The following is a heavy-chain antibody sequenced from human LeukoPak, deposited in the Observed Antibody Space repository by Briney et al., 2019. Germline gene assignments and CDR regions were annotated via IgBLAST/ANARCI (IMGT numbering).Heavy chain of an antibody. CDR2: IIPIFGTA. CDR3: ARVSEFGGGSSTSCYVFDY. J-gene: IGHJ4*02. V-gene: IGHV1-69*13. D-gene: IGHD2-2*01. Sequence: VASVKVSCKASGGTFSSYAISWVRQAPGQGLEWMGGIIPIFGTANYAQKFQGRVTITADESTSTAYMELSSLRSEDTAVYYCARVSEFGGGSSTSCYVFDYWGQGTLVTVSS. CDR1: GGTFSSYA.